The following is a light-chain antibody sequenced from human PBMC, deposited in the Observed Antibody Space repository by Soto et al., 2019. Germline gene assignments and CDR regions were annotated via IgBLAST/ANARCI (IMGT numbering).Light chain of an antibody. CDR2: DAS. CDR1: QSVSSSY. CDR3: QQRSNWPRT. J-gene: IGKJ1*01. V-gene: IGKV3D-20*02. Sequence: EIVLTQSPGTLSVSPGERATLSCRASQSVSSSYLAWYQQKPGQAPRLLIYDASNRATGIPARFSGSGSGTDFTLTISSLEPEDFAVYYCQQRSNWPRTFGQGTKVDIK.